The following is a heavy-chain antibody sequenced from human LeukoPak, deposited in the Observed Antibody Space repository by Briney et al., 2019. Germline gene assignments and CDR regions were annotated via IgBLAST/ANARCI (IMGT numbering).Heavy chain of an antibody. Sequence: GGSLRLSCAASGFTVSSNYMSWVRQAPGKGLEWVSVIYSGGSTYYADSVKGRFTISRDNSKNTLYLQMNSLRAEDTAVYYCARGRWESPFDYWGQGTLVTVSS. CDR3: ARGRWESPFDY. D-gene: IGHD1-26*01. CDR1: GFTVSSNY. V-gene: IGHV3-66*01. CDR2: IYSGGST. J-gene: IGHJ4*02.